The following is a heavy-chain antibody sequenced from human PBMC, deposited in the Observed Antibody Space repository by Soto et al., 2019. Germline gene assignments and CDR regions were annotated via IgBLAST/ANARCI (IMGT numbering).Heavy chain of an antibody. V-gene: IGHV3-23*01. CDR3: TKARCSGDPCYVPDF. Sequence: EVQVLESGGGLVQPGGSLRLSCAASGFTFSSYTMAWVRQAPGKGLEWVSSISGSGGSPYYADSVQGRFTISRDNYKNAVSLQKNSLRAEDRATYYCTKARCSGDPCYVPDFWGHGTLVIVSS. CDR2: ISGSGGSP. D-gene: IGHD2-15*01. CDR1: GFTFSSYT. J-gene: IGHJ5*01.